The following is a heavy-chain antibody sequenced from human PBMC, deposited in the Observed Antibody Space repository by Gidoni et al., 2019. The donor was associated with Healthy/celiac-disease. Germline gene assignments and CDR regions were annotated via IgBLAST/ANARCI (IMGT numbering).Heavy chain of an antibody. J-gene: IGHJ6*02. V-gene: IGHV4-4*02. CDR2: IYTSGST. D-gene: IGHD3-3*01. CDR1: GGSISSSNW. Sequence: QVQLQESGPGLVKPSGPLSLTCAVSGGSISSSNWWSWVRQPPGKGLEWIGEIYTSGSTHYNPSLKSRVTISVDKSKNQFSLKLSSVTAADTAVDYCARDTIFGVVAYYGMDVWGQGTTVTVSS. CDR3: ARDTIFGVVAYYGMDV.